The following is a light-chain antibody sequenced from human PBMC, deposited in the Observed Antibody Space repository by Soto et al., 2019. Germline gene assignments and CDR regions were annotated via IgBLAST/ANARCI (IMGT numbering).Light chain of an antibody. CDR2: GAT. CDR3: QQYNDWLSFT. Sequence: EIVMTKSPATVSVSPGERATLSCRASQSVSGNLAWYQQKPGQPPRLLIHGATNRATGIRARFSGSGSGTEFTHTSNSLQSEDFAVYYWQQYNDWLSFTFGPGTKVEI. V-gene: IGKV3-15*01. J-gene: IGKJ3*01. CDR1: QSVSGN.